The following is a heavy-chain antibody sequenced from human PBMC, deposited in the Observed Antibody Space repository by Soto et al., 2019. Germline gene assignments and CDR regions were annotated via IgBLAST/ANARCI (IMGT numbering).Heavy chain of an antibody. V-gene: IGHV3-23*01. Sequence: PGGSLRLSCAASGFTFSSYDMSWVRQAPGKGLERVSAISGSGGSTYYAGSVKGRFTISRDNSKNTLYLQMNSLRAEDTAVYYCAKGPEIVATICDYWGQGTLVTVSS. CDR1: GFTFSSYD. J-gene: IGHJ4*02. CDR3: AKGPEIVATICDY. D-gene: IGHD5-12*01. CDR2: ISGSGGST.